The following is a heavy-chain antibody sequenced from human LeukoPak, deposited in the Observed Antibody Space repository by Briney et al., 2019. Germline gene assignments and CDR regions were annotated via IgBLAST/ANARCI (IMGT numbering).Heavy chain of an antibody. CDR3: GREIAVVSHNFDY. D-gene: IGHD3-22*01. J-gene: IGHJ4*02. CDR2: ISGSGGNT. Sequence: GGSLRLSCAASGFTFSSYAMSWVRQAPGKGLEWVSTISGSGGNTYYGDSVKGRFTISRDNSNNTLYLQMNSLRAEDTAVYFCGREIAVVSHNFDYWGQGTLVTVSS. CDR1: GFTFSSYA. V-gene: IGHV3-23*01.